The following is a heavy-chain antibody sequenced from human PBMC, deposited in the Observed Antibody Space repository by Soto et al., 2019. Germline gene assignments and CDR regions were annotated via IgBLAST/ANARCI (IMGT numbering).Heavy chain of an antibody. D-gene: IGHD3-22*01. CDR3: ATQPSTKTGRYYYDSSGYYYSDY. Sequence: WGSLRLSCAASGFTFSSYGMHWVRQAPGKGLEWVAVLSYDGSNKYYADSVKGRFTISRDNSKNTLYLQMNSLRAEDTAVYYCATQPSTKTGRYYYDSSGYYYSDYWGQGTLVTVSS. J-gene: IGHJ4*02. CDR1: GFTFSSYG. CDR2: LSYDGSNK. V-gene: IGHV3-30*03.